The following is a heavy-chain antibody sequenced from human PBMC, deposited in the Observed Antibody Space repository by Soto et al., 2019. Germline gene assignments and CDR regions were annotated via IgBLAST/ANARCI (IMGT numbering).Heavy chain of an antibody. Sequence: SETLSLTCTVSGDPLSSGSYYWSWIRQSPGERLEWIAYIYYTGTTKYNPSLKSRVTISVDTSKNQFSLRLTSVTAADTAVYYCARDHGYKTDYWGQGTLVTVSS. D-gene: IGHD5-12*01. V-gene: IGHV4-61*01. J-gene: IGHJ4*02. CDR2: IYYTGTT. CDR1: GDPLSSGSYY. CDR3: ARDHGYKTDY.